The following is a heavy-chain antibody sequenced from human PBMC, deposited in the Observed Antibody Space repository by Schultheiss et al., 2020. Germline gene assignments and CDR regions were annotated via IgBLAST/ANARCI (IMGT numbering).Heavy chain of an antibody. CDR2: IYYSGST. D-gene: IGHD6-19*01. V-gene: IGHV4-59*06. Sequence: SETLSLTCTVSGGSISSYYWSWIRQPPGKGLQWIGYIYYSGSTYYDPSLKSRVTISLDTSKNQFSLKMSSVTAADTAVYYCARARVAGIHSPYFDLWGRGTLVTVSS. J-gene: IGHJ2*01. CDR3: ARARVAGIHSPYFDL. CDR1: GGSISSYY.